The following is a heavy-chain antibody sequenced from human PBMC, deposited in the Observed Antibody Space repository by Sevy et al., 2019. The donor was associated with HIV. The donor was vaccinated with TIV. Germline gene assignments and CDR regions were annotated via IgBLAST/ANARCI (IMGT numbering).Heavy chain of an antibody. CDR2: ISSSSRYI. D-gene: IGHD3-22*01. CDR1: GFMFSSDS. CDR3: ARNGGAYDTGFDP. Sequence: GGSLRLSCAASGFMFSSDSMNWVRQAPGKGLEWVSSISSSSRYIYYADSVKGRFTISRDNAKNSLYLQMNSLRVEDTAVYYCARNGGAYDTGFDPWGQGTLVTVSS. J-gene: IGHJ5*02. V-gene: IGHV3-21*01.